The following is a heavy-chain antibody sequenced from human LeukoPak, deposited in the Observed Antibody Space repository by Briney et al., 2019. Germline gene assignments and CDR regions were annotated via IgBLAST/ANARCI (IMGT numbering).Heavy chain of an antibody. CDR1: GGSISSSNW. D-gene: IGHD3-3*01. Sequence: KPSGTLSLTCAVSGGSISSSNWWSWIRQPAGKGLEWIGRIYTSGSTNYNPSLKSRVTMSVDTSKNQFSLKLSSVTAADTAVYYCARVTFWSGYIDYWGQGTLVTVSS. CDR3: ARVTFWSGYIDY. CDR2: IYTSGST. J-gene: IGHJ4*02. V-gene: IGHV4-4*07.